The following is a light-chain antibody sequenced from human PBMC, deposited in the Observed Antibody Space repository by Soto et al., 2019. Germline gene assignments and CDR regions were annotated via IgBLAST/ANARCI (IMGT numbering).Light chain of an antibody. J-gene: IGKJ1*01. CDR2: GAS. CDR3: QVYGDSSPT. Sequence: EIVLTQSPGTLSLSPGERATLSCRASQTISNSYSAWYQQKPGQAPRLLSYGASTRATGIPERFSGSGSGTDFTLTISRREPGDFAVYYCQVYGDSSPTFGQGTKVEIK. V-gene: IGKV3-20*01. CDR1: QTISNSY.